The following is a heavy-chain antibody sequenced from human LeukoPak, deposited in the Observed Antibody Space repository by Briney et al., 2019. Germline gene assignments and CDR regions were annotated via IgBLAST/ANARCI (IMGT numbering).Heavy chain of an antibody. D-gene: IGHD3-22*01. CDR1: GGTFSSYA. Sequence: SVKVSCKASGGTFSSYAISWVRQAPGQGLEWMGGIIPIFGTANYAQKFQGRVTITTDTSTSTAYMELRSLRSDDTAVYYCARGPHERSGYPDDWGQGTLVTVSS. CDR3: ARGPHERSGYPDD. V-gene: IGHV1-69*05. CDR2: IIPIFGTA. J-gene: IGHJ4*02.